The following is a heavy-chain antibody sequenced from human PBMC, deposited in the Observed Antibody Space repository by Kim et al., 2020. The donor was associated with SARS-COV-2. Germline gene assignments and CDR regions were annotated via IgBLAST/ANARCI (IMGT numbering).Heavy chain of an antibody. CDR1: GFTFSSYA. Sequence: GGSLRLSCAASGFTFSSYAMHWVRQAPGKGLEWVAVISYDGSNKYYADSVKGRFTISRDNSKNTLYLQMNSLRAEDTAVYYCARVKRVRDSSSWFYYYYYGMDVWGQGTTVTVSS. CDR2: ISYDGSNK. CDR3: ARVKRVRDSSSWFYYYYYGMDV. J-gene: IGHJ6*02. V-gene: IGHV3-30-3*01. D-gene: IGHD6-13*01.